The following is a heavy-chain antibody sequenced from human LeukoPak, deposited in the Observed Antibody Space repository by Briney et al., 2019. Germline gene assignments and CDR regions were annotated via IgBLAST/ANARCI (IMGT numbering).Heavy chain of an antibody. J-gene: IGHJ3*02. CDR2: IYTSGST. CDR1: GGSISSGSYY. Sequence: PSETLSLTCTVSGGSISSGSYYWSWIRQPAGKGLEWIGRIYTSGSTNYNPSLKSRVTISLDTSKNHFSLKLTSVTAADTAVYYCARVRCSSTSCRHDAFDIWGQGTMVTVSS. V-gene: IGHV4-61*02. D-gene: IGHD2-2*01. CDR3: ARVRCSSTSCRHDAFDI.